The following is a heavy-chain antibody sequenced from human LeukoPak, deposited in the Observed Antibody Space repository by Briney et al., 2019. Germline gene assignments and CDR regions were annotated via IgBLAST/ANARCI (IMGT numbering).Heavy chain of an antibody. J-gene: IGHJ4*02. CDR3: ARDDRGIAAAGFFDY. CDR2: IRYDGSNK. V-gene: IGHV3-30*02. Sequence: SGGSLRLSCAASGFSFSGKGMHWVRQAPGKGLEWVAFIRYDGSNKYYGDSMKGRFTVSRDNSKNTLYLQMNSLTADDTAVYYCARDDRGIAAAGFFDYWGQGTLVTVSS. D-gene: IGHD6-13*01. CDR1: GFSFSGKG.